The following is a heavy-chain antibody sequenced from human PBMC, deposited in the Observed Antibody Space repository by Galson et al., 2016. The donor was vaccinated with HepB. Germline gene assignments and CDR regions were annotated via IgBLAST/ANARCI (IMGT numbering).Heavy chain of an antibody. Sequence: SVKVSCKASGGTFSDYSVTWVRQAPGQGLEWMGKIIPILNLTNHPQKFQGRVTITADKSTHTSSMELTSLRSGDTAVYYCARGTGDQVGAKGYYFYMDVWGKGTTVIVSS. D-gene: IGHD1-26*01. V-gene: IGHV1-69*04. CDR1: GGTFSDYS. J-gene: IGHJ6*03. CDR3: ARGTGDQVGAKGYYFYMDV. CDR2: IIPILNLT.